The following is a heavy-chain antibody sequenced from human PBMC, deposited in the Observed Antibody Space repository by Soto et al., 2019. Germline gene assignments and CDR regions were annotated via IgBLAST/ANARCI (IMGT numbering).Heavy chain of an antibody. CDR3: ATEVIYYDSSVYWTVLRDTLDI. V-gene: IGHV3-23*01. CDR1: GFTFSSYA. D-gene: IGHD3-22*01. CDR2: ISGSGGST. Sequence: PGGSLRLSCAASGFTFSSYAMSWVRQAPGKGLEWVSAISGSGGSTYYADSVKGRFTISRDNSKNTLYLQMNSLRAEDTAVYYCATEVIYYDSSVYWTVLRDTLDIWGQGTMVTVSS. J-gene: IGHJ3*02.